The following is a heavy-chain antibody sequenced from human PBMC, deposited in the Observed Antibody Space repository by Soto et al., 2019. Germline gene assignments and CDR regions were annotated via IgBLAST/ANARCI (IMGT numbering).Heavy chain of an antibody. D-gene: IGHD4-17*01. V-gene: IGHV1-18*04. CDR2: VSAYNGNP. CDR3: ARHGSYGAPVDS. CDR1: GDTFTSYG. Sequence: QVPLVQSGAEVKNPGASVKVSCKSSGDTFTSYGISWVRQAPGQGLEWMGWVSAYNGNPNYAQKLQGRVTLNTDTSTSTAYMALRSLRSDDTAGYYCARHGSYGAPVDSWGQGTLVTVSS. J-gene: IGHJ4*02.